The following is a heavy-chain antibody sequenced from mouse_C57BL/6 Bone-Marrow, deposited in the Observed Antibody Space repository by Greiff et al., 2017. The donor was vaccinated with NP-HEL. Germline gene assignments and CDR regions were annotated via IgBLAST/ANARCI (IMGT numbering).Heavy chain of an antibody. CDR3: ARGYSSGRPFAY. CDR2: INPDSSTI. J-gene: IGHJ3*01. D-gene: IGHD3-2*02. Sequence: EVQLQQSGGGLVQPGGSLKLSCAASGIDFSRYWMSWVRRAPGKGLEWIGEINPDSSTINYAPSLKDKFIISRDNAKNTLYLQMSKVRSEDTALYYCARGYSSGRPFAYWGKGTLVTVSA. CDR1: GIDFSRYW. V-gene: IGHV4-1*01.